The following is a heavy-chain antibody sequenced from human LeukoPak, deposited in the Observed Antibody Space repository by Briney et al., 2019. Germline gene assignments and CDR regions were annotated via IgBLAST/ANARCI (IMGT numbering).Heavy chain of an antibody. Sequence: PGGSLRLSCAASGFTFSSYGMHWVRQAPGKGPEWVAVIWYDGSNKYYADSVKGRFTISRDNSKNTLYLQMNSLRAEDTAVYYCAREGWYCSSTSCSDYYYYGMDVWGQGTTVTVSS. CDR1: GFTFSSYG. J-gene: IGHJ6*02. CDR3: AREGWYCSSTSCSDYYYYGMDV. D-gene: IGHD2-2*01. CDR2: IWYDGSNK. V-gene: IGHV3-33*01.